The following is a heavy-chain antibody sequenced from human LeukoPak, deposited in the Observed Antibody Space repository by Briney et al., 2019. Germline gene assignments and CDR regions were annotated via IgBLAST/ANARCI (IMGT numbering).Heavy chain of an antibody. V-gene: IGHV4-34*01. Sequence: SETLSLTCAVYGGSFSGYYWSWIRQPPGKGLEWIGSIYYSGSSFDNPALKSRVTISVDTSKNQFSLKLSSVTAADTAVYYCARGRPPPDSNVLKWFGEQGFDYWGQGTLVTVSS. CDR2: IYYSGSS. CDR3: ARGRPPPDSNVLKWFGEQGFDY. J-gene: IGHJ4*02. D-gene: IGHD3-10*01. CDR1: GGSFSGYY.